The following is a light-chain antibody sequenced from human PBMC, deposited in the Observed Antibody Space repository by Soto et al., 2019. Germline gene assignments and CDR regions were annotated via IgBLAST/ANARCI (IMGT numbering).Light chain of an antibody. Sequence: EIALTESPATLSLYPGERAPLSCRASQSVRSSLAWYQQQPGQAPRLLIYDASNRATGIPARFSGSGSGTEFTLTISSLQSEDFAVYYCQQYNNWPLTVGGGAKVDIK. J-gene: IGKJ4*01. CDR3: QQYNNWPLT. V-gene: IGKV3-11*01. CDR2: DAS. CDR1: QSVRSS.